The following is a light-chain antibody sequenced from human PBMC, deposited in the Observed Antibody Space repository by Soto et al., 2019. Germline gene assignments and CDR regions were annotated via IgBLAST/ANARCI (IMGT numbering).Light chain of an antibody. CDR2: YMS. V-gene: IGKV3-11*01. CDR3: HQRQSWPRM. J-gene: IGKJ1*01. CDR1: QYVGTR. Sequence: EIVLTQSPATLSSSPGETATLSCRASQYVGTRLAWYQHKPGQAPRLLIYYMSKRATGIPARFSGSGSGTDFTLTISNLAPEDFGVYYCHQRQSWPRMFGQGTKV.